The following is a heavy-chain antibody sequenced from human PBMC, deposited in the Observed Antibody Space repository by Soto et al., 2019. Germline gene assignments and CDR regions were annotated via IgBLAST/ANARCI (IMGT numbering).Heavy chain of an antibody. CDR3: AHRTFYGYGDRPFDY. V-gene: IGHV2-5*02. J-gene: IGHJ4*02. Sequence: QITLKESGPPLVKPTQTLTLTCTFSGFSLSTSGVGVGWIRQPPGKALEWLALIYWDDDKRYSPSLKSRLTITKDTSKNQVVLTMTNMDPVDTATYYCAHRTFYGYGDRPFDYWGQGTLVTVSS. D-gene: IGHD4-17*01. CDR2: IYWDDDK. CDR1: GFSLSTSGVG.